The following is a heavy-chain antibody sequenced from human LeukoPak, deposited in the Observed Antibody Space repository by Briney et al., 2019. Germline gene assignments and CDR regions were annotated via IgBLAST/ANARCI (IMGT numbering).Heavy chain of an antibody. J-gene: IGHJ5*02. V-gene: IGHV4-34*01. CDR3: ARGGPRITMIVVARHNWLDP. Sequence: SETLSLTCAVYSGSFSGYYWSWIRQPPGKGLEWIGEINHSGSTNYNPSLKSRVTISVDTSKNQFSLKLSSVTAADTAVYYCARGGPRITMIVVARHNWLDPWGQGTLVTVSS. D-gene: IGHD3-22*01. CDR2: INHSGST. CDR1: SGSFSGYY.